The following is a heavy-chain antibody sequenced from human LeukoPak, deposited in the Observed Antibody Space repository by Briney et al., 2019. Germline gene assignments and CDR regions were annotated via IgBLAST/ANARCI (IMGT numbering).Heavy chain of an antibody. CDR2: INPNSGGT. Sequence: AASVKVSCKASGYTFTGYYMHWVRQAPGQGLEWMGWINPNSGGTNYAQKFQGRVTMTRDTSISTAYMELSRLRSDDTAVYYCAREVSVQSGHYMDVWGKGTTVTVSS. CDR1: GYTFTGYY. V-gene: IGHV1-2*02. D-gene: IGHD1-1*01. J-gene: IGHJ6*03. CDR3: AREVSVQSGHYMDV.